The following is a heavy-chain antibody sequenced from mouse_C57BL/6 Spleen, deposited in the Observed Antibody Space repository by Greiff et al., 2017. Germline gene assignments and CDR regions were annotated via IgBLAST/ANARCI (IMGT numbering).Heavy chain of an antibody. CDR3: ARKGDYYGSDGYFDV. CDR1: GYTFTSYG. Sequence: VQLQQSGAELARPGASVKLSCKASGYTFTSYGISWVKQRTGQGLEWIGEIYPRSGNTYYNEKFKGKATLTADKSSSTAYMELRSLTSEDSAVYFGARKGDYYGSDGYFDVWGTGTTVTVSS. V-gene: IGHV1-81*01. CDR2: IYPRSGNT. D-gene: IGHD1-1*01. J-gene: IGHJ1*03.